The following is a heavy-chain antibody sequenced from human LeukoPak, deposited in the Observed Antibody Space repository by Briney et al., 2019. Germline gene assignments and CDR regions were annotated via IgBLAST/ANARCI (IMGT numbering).Heavy chain of an antibody. Sequence: GGSLRLSCAASGFTFSSYSMNWVRQAPGKGLEWVSYISSSSSTIYYADSVKGRFTISRDNARNSLYLQMNSLRAEDTAVYYCAREEVGDLGAFDIWGQGTMVTVSS. CDR2: ISSSSSTI. CDR1: GFTFSSYS. CDR3: AREEVGDLGAFDI. V-gene: IGHV3-48*01. D-gene: IGHD3-10*01. J-gene: IGHJ3*02.